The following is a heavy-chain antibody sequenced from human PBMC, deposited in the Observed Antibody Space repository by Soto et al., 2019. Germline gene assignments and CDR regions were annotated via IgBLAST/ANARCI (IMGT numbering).Heavy chain of an antibody. CDR2: ISGSGGST. Sequence: EVQLLESGGGLVQPGGSLRLSCTASGFTFSSYAMNWVRQTPGKGLEWVSGISGSGGSTYYADSVKCRFTISRDNSKNTLYLQMNSLSAEGTAIYYCAKDGGELPYYYFEYWGQGTLVTVSS. CDR3: AKDGGELPYYYFEY. J-gene: IGHJ4*02. V-gene: IGHV3-23*01. CDR1: GFTFSSYA. D-gene: IGHD1-26*01.